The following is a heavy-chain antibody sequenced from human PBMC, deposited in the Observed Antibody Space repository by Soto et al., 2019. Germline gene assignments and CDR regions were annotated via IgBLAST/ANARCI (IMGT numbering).Heavy chain of an antibody. CDR3: ARDGAGAYGLGWFDP. Sequence: QVQLQESGPGLVKPSQTLSLTCTVSGDSISRGGYYWNWLRQHPRKGLEWIGYIYHSGSTIYHPSLQSRVTISVDTSKNRLSLKLSNVPAADTAVYYCARDGAGAYGLGWFDPWGQGILVTVSS. CDR2: IYHSGST. V-gene: IGHV4-31*03. J-gene: IGHJ5*02. D-gene: IGHD2-21*01. CDR1: GDSISRGGYY.